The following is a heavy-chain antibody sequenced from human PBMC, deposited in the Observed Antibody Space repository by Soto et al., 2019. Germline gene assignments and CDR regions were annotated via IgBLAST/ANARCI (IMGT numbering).Heavy chain of an antibody. D-gene: IGHD4-17*01. V-gene: IGHV1-69*12. CDR1: GGTFSSYA. CDR3: ARERIGYGDPGNYFDY. J-gene: IGHJ4*02. CDR2: IIPIFGTA. Sequence: QVQLVQSGAEVKKPGSSVKVSCKASGGTFSSYAISWVRQAPGQGLEWMGGIIPIFGTANYSQKFQGRVTITADESTSTAYMELSSLRSEDKAVYYCARERIGYGDPGNYFDYWGQGTLVTVSS.